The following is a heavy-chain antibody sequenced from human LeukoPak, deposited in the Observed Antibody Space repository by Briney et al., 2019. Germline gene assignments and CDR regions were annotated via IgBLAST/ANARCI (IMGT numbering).Heavy chain of an antibody. CDR1: GFIFSSIY. V-gene: IGHV3-53*01. Sequence: GGSLRLSCAASGFIFSSIYVNWVRQAPGKGLEWVSVIYSDGTTYYADSVKGRFTISRDDSKNTLYLHMNSLRAEDTAVYYCARAPNWRFDHWGQGTLVTVSS. D-gene: IGHD1-1*01. J-gene: IGHJ4*02. CDR3: ARAPNWRFDH. CDR2: IYSDGTT.